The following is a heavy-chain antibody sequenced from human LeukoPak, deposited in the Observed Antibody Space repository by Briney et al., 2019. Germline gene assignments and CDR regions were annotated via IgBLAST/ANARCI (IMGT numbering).Heavy chain of an antibody. Sequence: GGSLRLSCAASGFTFSSYGMHWVRQAPGKGLEWVAFIRYDGSNKYYADSVKGRFTIPRDNSKNTLYLQMNSLRAEDTAVYYCAKAYGYYFDYWGQGTLVTVSS. V-gene: IGHV3-30*02. CDR1: GFTFSSYG. CDR3: AKAYGYYFDY. J-gene: IGHJ4*02. D-gene: IGHD3-10*01. CDR2: IRYDGSNK.